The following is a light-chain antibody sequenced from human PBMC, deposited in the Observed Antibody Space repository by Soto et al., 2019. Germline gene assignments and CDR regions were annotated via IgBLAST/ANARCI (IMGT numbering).Light chain of an antibody. V-gene: IGKV3-11*01. J-gene: IGKJ4*01. CDR2: DAS. CDR3: QQRSNWPLLS. Sequence: EIVLTQSPATLSLSPGERATLACRASQSVNSYLAWYQQKPGQAPRLLIYDASSRATGIPARFSGSGSGTDFNLTINILEPEDFAVYYCQQRSNWPLLSFGGGAKVEIK. CDR1: QSVNSY.